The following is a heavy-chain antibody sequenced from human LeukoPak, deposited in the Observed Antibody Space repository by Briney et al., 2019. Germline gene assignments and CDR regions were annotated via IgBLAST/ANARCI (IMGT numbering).Heavy chain of an antibody. CDR1: GGSFSGYY. J-gene: IGHJ5*02. Sequence: PSETLSLTCAVYGGSFSGYYWSWIRQPPGKGLEWIGEVNHSGSTNYNPSLKSRVTISVDTSKNQFSLKLSSVTAADTAVYYCARSEGVTVTTYLNWFDPWGQGTLVTVSS. V-gene: IGHV4-34*01. CDR2: VNHSGST. CDR3: ARSEGVTVTTYLNWFDP. D-gene: IGHD4-17*01.